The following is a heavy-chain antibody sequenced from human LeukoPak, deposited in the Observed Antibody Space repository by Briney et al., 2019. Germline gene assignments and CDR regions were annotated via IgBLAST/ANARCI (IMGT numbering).Heavy chain of an antibody. J-gene: IGHJ4*02. CDR3: AKDPIVGATPNDFDY. CDR1: GFTFSSYA. V-gene: IGHV3-23*01. CDR2: ISGSGGST. D-gene: IGHD1-26*01. Sequence: GGPLRLSCAASGFTFSSYAMSWVRQAPGKGLEWVSAISGSGGSTYYADSVKGRFTISRDNSKNTLYLQMNSQRAEDTAVYYCAKDPIVGATPNDFDYWGQGTLVTVSS.